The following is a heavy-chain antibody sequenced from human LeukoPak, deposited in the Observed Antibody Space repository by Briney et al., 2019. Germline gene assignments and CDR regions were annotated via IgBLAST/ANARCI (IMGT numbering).Heavy chain of an antibody. CDR2: ISGRAGST. D-gene: IGHD3-22*01. V-gene: IGHV3-23*01. CDR1: GFTFSSYA. J-gene: IGHJ4*02. CDR3: AKQSLYDSSGHFHY. Sequence: GGSLRLSCAASGFTFSSYAMSWVRQAPGKGLEWLSGISGRAGSTYYADSVKGRFTISRDNSKNTLFLRMNSLRAEDTAVYFCAKQSLYDSSGHFHYWGQGTLVTVSS.